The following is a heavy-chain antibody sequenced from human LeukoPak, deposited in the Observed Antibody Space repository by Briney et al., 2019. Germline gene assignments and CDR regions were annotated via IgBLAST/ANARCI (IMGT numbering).Heavy chain of an antibody. D-gene: IGHD2-2*01. CDR3: ARDFEVQYQLPETYFDY. CDR1: GYTFTSYG. CDR2: ISAYNGNT. J-gene: IGHJ4*02. V-gene: IGHV1-18*01. Sequence: GASVKVSCKASGYTFTSYGISWVRQAPGQGLEWMGWISAYNGNTNYAQKLQGRVTMTTDTSTSTAYMELRSLRSDDTAVYYCARDFEVQYQLPETYFDYWGQGTLVTVSS.